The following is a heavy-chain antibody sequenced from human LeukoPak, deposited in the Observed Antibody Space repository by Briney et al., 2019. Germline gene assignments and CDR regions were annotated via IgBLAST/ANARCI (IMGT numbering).Heavy chain of an antibody. CDR2: ISGTDNTV. J-gene: IGHJ4*02. V-gene: IGHV3-11*01. CDR3: AREGPKPIVRATSEGLDY. D-gene: IGHD1-26*01. CDR1: GFTLSDYY. Sequence: GGSLRLSCAASGFTLSDYYMSWIRQAPGKGLDWVSYISGTDNTVYYADSVKGRFTISRDDAKTSLYLQMTSLRAEDTAVYYCAREGPKPIVRATSEGLDYWGQGTLVTVSS.